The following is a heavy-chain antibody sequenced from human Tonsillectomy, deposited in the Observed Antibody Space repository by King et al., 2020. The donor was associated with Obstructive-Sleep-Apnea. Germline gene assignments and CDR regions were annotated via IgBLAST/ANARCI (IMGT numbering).Heavy chain of an antibody. J-gene: IGHJ6*02. V-gene: IGHV5-51*01. Sequence: VQLVQSGAEVKKPGESLKISCKGSGYSFSTYWVAWVRQMPGKGLEWMGFIYPDDSDTRYSPTFQGHVTISADKSSGTASLQWSSLKASDTAIYYCARHLKESLRGYYYGLDVWGQGTTVTVAS. D-gene: IGHD2/OR15-2a*01. CDR1: GYSFSTYW. CDR3: ARHLKESLRGYYYGLDV. CDR2: IYPDDSDT.